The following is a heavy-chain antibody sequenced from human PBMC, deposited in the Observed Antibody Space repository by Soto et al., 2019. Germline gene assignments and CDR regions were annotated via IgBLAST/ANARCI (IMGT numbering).Heavy chain of an antibody. D-gene: IGHD7-27*01. Sequence: SETLSLTCTVSGGSISSGGYYWSWIRQHPGKGLEWIGYIYDSGSAYYNPSLKRRVTISVDTSNNQFSLKLSSVTAADTAVYYCSREEGGTGEESGGAFHIWGQGTMVTVSS. CDR2: IYDSGSA. CDR1: GGSISSGGYY. J-gene: IGHJ3*02. CDR3: SREEGGTGEESGGAFHI. V-gene: IGHV4-31*03.